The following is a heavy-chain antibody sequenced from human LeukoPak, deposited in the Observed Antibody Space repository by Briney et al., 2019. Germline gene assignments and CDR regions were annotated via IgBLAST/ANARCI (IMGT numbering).Heavy chain of an antibody. CDR2: ISSSGSTI. D-gene: IGHD4-17*01. CDR3: ARDPTMTTVTHYGMDV. CDR1: GFTFSSYE. V-gene: IGHV3-48*03. J-gene: IGHJ6*04. Sequence: GGSLRLSCAASGFTFSSYEMNWVRQAPGKGLEWVSYISSSGSTIYYADSVKGRFTISRDNAKNSLYLQMNSLRAEDTAVYYCARDPTMTTVTHYGMDVWAKGPRSPSPQ.